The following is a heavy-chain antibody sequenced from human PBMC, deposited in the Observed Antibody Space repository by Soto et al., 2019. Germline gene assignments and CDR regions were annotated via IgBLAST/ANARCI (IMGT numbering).Heavy chain of an antibody. CDR2: IYWDDDK. J-gene: IGHJ4*02. Sequence: QITLKESGPTLVKPTQTLTLTCTFSGFSLSTSGVGVGWIRQPPGKALEWLALIYWDDDKRYSPSLKCRLTITQDTSKNQVVLTMTNIDPVDTATYCCAHRPLPDYGDYVHFDSWGQGTLVTVSS. D-gene: IGHD4-17*01. CDR3: AHRPLPDYGDYVHFDS. V-gene: IGHV2-5*02. CDR1: GFSLSTSGVG.